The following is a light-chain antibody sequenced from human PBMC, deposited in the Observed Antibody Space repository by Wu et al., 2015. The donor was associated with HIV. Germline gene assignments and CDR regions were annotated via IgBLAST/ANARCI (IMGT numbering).Light chain of an antibody. CDR3: QQYGNSPVYN. Sequence: EIVMTQSPATLSMSPGERATLSCRSSQSISRKLAWYQQKPGQAPRLVIHAASTRASHIPARFSGSGSGTEFTLTISRLEPEDFAVYYCQQYGNSPVYNFGQGTKLEIK. J-gene: IGKJ2*01. V-gene: IGKV3-15*01. CDR1: QSISRK. CDR2: AAS.